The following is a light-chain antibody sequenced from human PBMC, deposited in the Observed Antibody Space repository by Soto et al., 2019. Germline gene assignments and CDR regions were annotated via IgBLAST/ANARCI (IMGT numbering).Light chain of an antibody. CDR3: SSFTSSNTYD. CDR2: DVN. V-gene: IGLV2-18*02. J-gene: IGLJ1*01. Sequence: QSVLTQPPSVSGSPGQSVAISCTGTSSDIGAYNRVSWYQQPPGTAPKLMIYDVNNRPSGVPDRFSGSKSGNTASLTISGLQADDEADYYCSSFTSSNTYDFGTGTKVTVL. CDR1: SSDIGAYNR.